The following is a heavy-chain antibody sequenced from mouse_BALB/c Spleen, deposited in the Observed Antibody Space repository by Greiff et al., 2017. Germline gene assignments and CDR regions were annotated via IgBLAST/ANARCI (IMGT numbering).Heavy chain of an antibody. D-gene: IGHD1-2*01. CDR3: ARSTPTFAY. Sequence: DLVKPGASVKLSCKASGYTFTSYWINWIKQRPGQGLEWIGRIAPGSGSTYYNEMFKGKATLTVDTSSSTAYIQLSSLSSEDSAVYFCARSTPTFAYWGQGTLVTVSA. CDR2: IAPGSGST. J-gene: IGHJ3*01. CDR1: GYTFTSYW. V-gene: IGHV1S41*01.